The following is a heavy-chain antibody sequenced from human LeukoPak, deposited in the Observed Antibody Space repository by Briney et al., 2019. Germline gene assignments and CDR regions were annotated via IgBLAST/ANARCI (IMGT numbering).Heavy chain of an antibody. V-gene: IGHV4-31*03. CDR1: GGSISSGGYY. CDR2: IYYSGST. Sequence: SQTLSLTCTVSGGSISSGGYYWSWIRQHPGKGLEWIGYIYYSGSTYYNPSLKSRVTISVDTSKNQFSLKLYSVTAADTAVYYCARDDPALGCSTISCYGYWGQGTLVTVSS. CDR3: ARDDPALGCSTISCYGY. J-gene: IGHJ4*02. D-gene: IGHD2-2*01.